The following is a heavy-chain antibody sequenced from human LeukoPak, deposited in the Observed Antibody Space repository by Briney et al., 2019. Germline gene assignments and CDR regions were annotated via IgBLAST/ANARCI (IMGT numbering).Heavy chain of an antibody. D-gene: IGHD6-13*01. J-gene: IGHJ4*02. CDR2: IYYSGST. Sequence: PSETLSLTCTVSGGSISSYYWSWIRQPPGKGLEWIGYIYYSGSTNYNPSLKSRVTISVDTSKNQFSLELSSVTAADTAVYYCARNGIAAATDYWGQGTLVTVSS. V-gene: IGHV4-59*01. CDR1: GGSISSYY. CDR3: ARNGIAAATDY.